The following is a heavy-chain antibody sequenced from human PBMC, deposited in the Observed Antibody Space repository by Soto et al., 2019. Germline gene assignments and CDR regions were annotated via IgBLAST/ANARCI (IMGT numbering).Heavy chain of an antibody. CDR2: MNPNSGNT. CDR3: ARGNGKGSASIYYYYMDV. Sequence: ASLKVSCKASGYTFTIYDINWVRQATGQGLEWMGWMNPNSGNTGYAQKFQGRVTMTRNTSISTAYMELSSLRSEDTAVYYCARGNGKGSASIYYYYMDVWGKGTTVTVSS. D-gene: IGHD6-6*01. CDR1: GYTFTIYD. J-gene: IGHJ6*03. V-gene: IGHV1-8*01.